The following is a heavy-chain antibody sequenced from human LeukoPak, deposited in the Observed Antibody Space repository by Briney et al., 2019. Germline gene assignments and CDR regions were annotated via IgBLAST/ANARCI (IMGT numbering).Heavy chain of an antibody. D-gene: IGHD6-19*01. V-gene: IGHV4-34*01. Sequence: PSETLSLTCAVYGGSFSGYYWSWIRQPPGKGLEWIGEINHSGSTNYNPSLKSRVTISVDTSKNQSSLKPSSVTAADTAVYYCARTRLRGWYYFDYWGQGTLVTVSS. J-gene: IGHJ4*02. CDR1: GGSFSGYY. CDR2: INHSGST. CDR3: ARTRLRGWYYFDY.